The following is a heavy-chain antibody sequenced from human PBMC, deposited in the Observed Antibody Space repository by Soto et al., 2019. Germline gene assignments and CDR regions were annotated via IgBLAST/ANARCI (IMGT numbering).Heavy chain of an antibody. CDR2: IYYSGST. D-gene: IGHD3-10*01. V-gene: IGHV4-59*08. Sequence: SETLSLSCTVSGDSISSYIWNGIRQPPGKGLEWIGCIYYSGSTYYNPSLKSRVTISVDTSKNQFSLKLSSVTAADTAVYYCARQRLTSHGSGNNWFDPWGQGTLVTVSS. CDR3: ARQRLTSHGSGNNWFDP. J-gene: IGHJ5*02. CDR1: GDSISSYI.